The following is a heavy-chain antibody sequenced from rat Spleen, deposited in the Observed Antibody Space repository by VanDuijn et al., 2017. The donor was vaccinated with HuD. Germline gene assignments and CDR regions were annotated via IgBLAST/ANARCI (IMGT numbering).Heavy chain of an antibody. CDR3: TSTEIVMPRLYAY. D-gene: IGHD1-12*01. CDR2: ISPSGGST. Sequence: EVQLVESGGGLVQPGRSLKLSCAASGFTFSNYGMAWVRQAPTKGLEWVATISPSGGSTHYGDSVKGRFTISRDHAKNTLYLQMDSLRSEDTATYHCTSTEIVMPRLYAYWGQGTLVTVSS. V-gene: IGHV5-19*01. CDR1: GFTFSNYG. J-gene: IGHJ3*01.